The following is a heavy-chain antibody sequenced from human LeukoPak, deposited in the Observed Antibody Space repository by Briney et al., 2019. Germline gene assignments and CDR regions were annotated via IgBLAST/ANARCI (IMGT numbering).Heavy chain of an antibody. V-gene: IGHV3-30-3*01. CDR3: ASDPAIELYYFDY. CDR2: ISYDGSNK. CDR1: GFTFSSYA. D-gene: IGHD2-2*02. Sequence: GRSLRLSCADSGFTFSSYAMHWVRQAPGKGLEWVAVISYDGSNKYYADSVKGRFTISRDNSKNTLYLQMNSLRAEDTAVYYCASDPAIELYYFDYWGQGTLVTVSS. J-gene: IGHJ4*02.